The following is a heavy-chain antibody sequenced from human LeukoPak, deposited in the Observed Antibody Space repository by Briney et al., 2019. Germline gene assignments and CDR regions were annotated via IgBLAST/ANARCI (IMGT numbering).Heavy chain of an antibody. CDR1: GDSVSSNSAA. Sequence: QTLSLTCAISGDSVSSNSAAWTWIRQSPSSGLEWLGRTYYRSRWFNDYALSVKSRITINADTSKNQFSLHLNSVTPEDTAVYFCARGSAFDIWGQGTMVTVSS. D-gene: IGHD6-6*01. V-gene: IGHV6-1*01. CDR2: TYYRSRWFN. CDR3: ARGSAFDI. J-gene: IGHJ3*02.